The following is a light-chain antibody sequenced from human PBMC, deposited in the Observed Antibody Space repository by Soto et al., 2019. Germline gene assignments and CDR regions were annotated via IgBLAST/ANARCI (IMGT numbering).Light chain of an antibody. Sequence: IQLTQSPSSLSASVGDRVTITCRASQGINTFLAWYQQKPGKAPKLLIYAASTLQSGVPSRFSGSGSGTDFTLTISRLEPEDFAVYYCQQYGSSPQTFGQGTKVDIK. V-gene: IGKV1-9*01. J-gene: IGKJ1*01. CDR3: QQYGSSPQT. CDR1: QGINTF. CDR2: AAS.